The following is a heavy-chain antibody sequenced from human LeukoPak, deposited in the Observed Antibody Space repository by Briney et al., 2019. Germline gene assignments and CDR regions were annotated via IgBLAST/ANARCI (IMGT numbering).Heavy chain of an antibody. CDR2: IQQDGSEK. V-gene: IGHV3-7*03. J-gene: IGHJ2*01. Sequence: PGGSLRLSCAASGFTFSNYWMSWVRQAPGKGLEWVANIQQDGSEKHYVDSVKGRFTISRDNARNSLYLQMNSLRAEDTAVYYCARAAYSSTWYSRYFDLWGRGTLVTVSS. CDR1: GFTFSNYW. CDR3: ARAAYSSTWYSRYFDL. D-gene: IGHD6-13*01.